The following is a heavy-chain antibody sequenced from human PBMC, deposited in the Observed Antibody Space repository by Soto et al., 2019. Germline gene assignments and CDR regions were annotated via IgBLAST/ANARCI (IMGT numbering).Heavy chain of an antibody. V-gene: IGHV3-23*01. J-gene: IGHJ4*02. CDR1: GFTFTNYA. Sequence: PGGSLRLSCAASGFTFTNYAMNWVRQAPGEGLEWVSGITGGGGRTFYADSVKGRFTISRDNSKNTVYLQMNNVRADDTAVYYCAKEYSSVSRGSFDYWGQGALVTVSS. CDR3: AKEYSSVSRGSFDY. CDR2: ITGGGGRT. D-gene: IGHD5-18*01.